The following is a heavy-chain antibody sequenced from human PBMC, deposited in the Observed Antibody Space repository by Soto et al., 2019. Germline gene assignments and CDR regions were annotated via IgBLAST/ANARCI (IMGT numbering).Heavy chain of an antibody. J-gene: IGHJ4*02. V-gene: IGHV4-30-4*01. CDR2: IYYTGST. CDR3: ARDDGYYRLYDY. D-gene: IGHD3-3*01. CDR1: GGSISSGDYF. Sequence: QVRLQESGPGLVKPSQTLSLTCTVSGGSISSGDYFWSWVRQPPGKGLEWIGYIYYTGSTSYNPSLKSRITMSVDTSKNQFSLKVSSVTAAGTAVYFCARDDGYYRLYDYWGQGTLVTVSS.